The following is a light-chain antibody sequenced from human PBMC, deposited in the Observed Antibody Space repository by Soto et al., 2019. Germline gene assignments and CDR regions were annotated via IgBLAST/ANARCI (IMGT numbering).Light chain of an antibody. CDR2: AAS. V-gene: IGKV1-12*01. CDR1: QYISSW. Sequence: DIQMTQSPSSVSASVGDRVTITCRASQYISSWLAWYQQKPGKAPQLLIYAASSLQSGVPSRFSGSGSGTDFTLTISRLQPEDFATYYCLQSNSFPHTFGQGTKLEIK. CDR3: LQSNSFPHT. J-gene: IGKJ2*01.